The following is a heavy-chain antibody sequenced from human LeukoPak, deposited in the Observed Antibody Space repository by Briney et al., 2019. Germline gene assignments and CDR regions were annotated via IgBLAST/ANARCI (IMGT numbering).Heavy chain of an antibody. V-gene: IGHV3-7*01. CDR3: ARDPPLITATGSRYFQH. CDR1: GFTFSSNC. CDR2: INQDGSEK. J-gene: IGHJ1*01. D-gene: IGHD6-13*01. Sequence: GGSLRLSCAASGFTFSSNCMSWVRQAPGKGQEWVANINQDGSEKYYVDSVKGRFTISRDNAKNSLYLQMNSLSAEDTAVYYCARDPPLITATGSRYFQHWGQGTLVTVSS.